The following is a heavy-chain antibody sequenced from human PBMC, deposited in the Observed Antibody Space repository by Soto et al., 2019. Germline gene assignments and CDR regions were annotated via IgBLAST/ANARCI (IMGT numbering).Heavy chain of an antibody. D-gene: IGHD3-16*01. J-gene: IGHJ5*02. CDR3: ARVWGALAPIAGWFGP. CDR2: IYQTGST. V-gene: IGHV4-4*02. CDR1: NGSITSGNW. Sequence: QVQLQESGPGLVKPSGTLSLTCAVSNGSITSGNWWSWVRQPPGKGLEWIGDIYQTGSTNYNPSPRSRVIISVDKSKNNFFLGLSSVTAADTAVYFCARVWGALAPIAGWFGPWGRGILVTVSS.